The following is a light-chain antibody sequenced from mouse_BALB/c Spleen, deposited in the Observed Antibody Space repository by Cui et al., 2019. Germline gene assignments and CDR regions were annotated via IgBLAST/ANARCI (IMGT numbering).Light chain of an antibody. CDR1: SSVSY. V-gene: IGKV4-55*01. J-gene: IGKJ1*01. Sequence: QMVLTQSPAIMSESPGEKVTMTCSASSSVSYMYWYQQKPGSSPRLLIYDTSNLASGVPVRFSGSGSGTSYSLTISRMEAEDAATYYCQQWSSYPRTFGGGTKLEIK. CDR2: DTS. CDR3: QQWSSYPRT.